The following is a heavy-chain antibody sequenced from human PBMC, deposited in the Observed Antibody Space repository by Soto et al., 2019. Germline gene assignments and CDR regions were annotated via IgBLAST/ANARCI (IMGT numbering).Heavy chain of an antibody. CDR2: ISYSGST. V-gene: IGHV4-59*01. CDR3: ARVPKQGYYYYYYMDV. J-gene: IGHJ6*03. Sequence: QVQLQESGPGLVKPSETLSLTCTVSGGSFSSSYWSWIRQPPGKGLEWIGYISYSGSTDYNPSLTSRVTISVDTSKTQLSLKLSSVTAADTAVYYCARVPKQGYYYYYYMDVWGKGTTVTVSS. D-gene: IGHD6-13*01. CDR1: GGSFSSSY.